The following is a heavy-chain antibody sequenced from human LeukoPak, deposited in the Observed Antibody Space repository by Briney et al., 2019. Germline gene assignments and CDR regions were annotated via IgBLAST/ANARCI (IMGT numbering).Heavy chain of an antibody. D-gene: IGHD1-26*01. V-gene: IGHV3-7*01. J-gene: IGHJ3*02. CDR2: IKQDGNEK. Sequence: GGSLRLSCTASGFTFNSYWMNWVRQAPGKGLEWLANIKQDGNEKNYVDSVKGRFTISRDNAKNSLYLQMNSLRAEDTAVYYCARVGGELLDAFDIWGQGTMVTVSS. CDR1: GFTFNSYW. CDR3: ARVGGELLDAFDI.